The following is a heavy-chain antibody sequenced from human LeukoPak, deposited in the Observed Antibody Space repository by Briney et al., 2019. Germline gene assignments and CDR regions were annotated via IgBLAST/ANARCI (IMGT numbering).Heavy chain of an antibody. Sequence: SETLSLTCTVSGYSISSGYYWGWIRQPPGKGLEWIGSIYHSGSTYYNPSLKSRVTISVDTSKNQFSLKLSSVTAADTAVYYCAREYGGKRALDIWGQGTMVTVSS. V-gene: IGHV4-38-2*02. D-gene: IGHD4-23*01. CDR2: IYHSGST. J-gene: IGHJ3*02. CDR1: GYSISSGYY. CDR3: AREYGGKRALDI.